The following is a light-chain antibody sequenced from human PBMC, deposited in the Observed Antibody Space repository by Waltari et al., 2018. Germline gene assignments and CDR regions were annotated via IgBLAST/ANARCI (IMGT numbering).Light chain of an antibody. Sequence: SELTQPPSVSVSPGQTASITCSGDKLGDQYVSWFQQRPGQSPTLVIYQDKERPSGIPERFSGSNSGTTATLTISGTQALDEADYYCQAWDSGPAVFGTGTKVTVL. CDR3: QAWDSGPAV. CDR1: KLGDQY. CDR2: QDK. J-gene: IGLJ1*01. V-gene: IGLV3-1*01.